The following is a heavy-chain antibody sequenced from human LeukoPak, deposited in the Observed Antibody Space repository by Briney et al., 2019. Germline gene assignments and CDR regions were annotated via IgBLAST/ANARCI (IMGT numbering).Heavy chain of an antibody. J-gene: IGHJ6*02. CDR3: AREHDFWSGYYINEPHYGMDV. CDR1: GFTFSSYA. D-gene: IGHD3-3*01. Sequence: GGSLRLSCAASGFTFSSYAMHWVRQAPGKGLEWVAVISYDGSNKYYADSVKGRFTISRDNSKNTLYLQMNSLRAEDTAVYYCAREHDFWSGYYINEPHYGMDVWGQGTTVTVSS. CDR2: ISYDGSNK. V-gene: IGHV3-30-3*01.